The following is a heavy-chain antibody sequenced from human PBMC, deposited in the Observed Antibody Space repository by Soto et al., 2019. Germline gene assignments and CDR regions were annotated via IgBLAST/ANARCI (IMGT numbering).Heavy chain of an antibody. Sequence: GESLKISCKGSGYSFTSYWISWVRQMPGKGLEWMGRIDPSDSYTNYSPSFQGHVTISADKSINTAYLQWSSLKASDTAMYYCARLGYCSGGSCYAMDVWGQGTTVTVSS. CDR3: ARLGYCSGGSCYAMDV. CDR1: GYSFTSYW. D-gene: IGHD2-15*01. J-gene: IGHJ6*02. V-gene: IGHV5-10-1*01. CDR2: IDPSDSYT.